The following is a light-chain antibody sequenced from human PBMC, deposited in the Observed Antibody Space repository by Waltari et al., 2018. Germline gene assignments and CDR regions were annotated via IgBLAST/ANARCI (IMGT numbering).Light chain of an antibody. CDR2: DNN. V-gene: IGLV1-40*01. J-gene: IGLJ2*01. CDR1: TSNIGEGYD. Sequence: QSGLTQPPSVSGAPGPRVSITCTGSTSNIGEGYDVHWYQQVPGTAPKLVIYDNNNRPSGVPDRFSGSKSGTSASLAITGLQGEDEADYYCQSYDGSLSGSKIFGGGTKLTVL. CDR3: QSYDGSLSGSKI.